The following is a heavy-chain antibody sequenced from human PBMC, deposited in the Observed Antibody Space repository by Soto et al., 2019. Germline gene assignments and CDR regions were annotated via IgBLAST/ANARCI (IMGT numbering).Heavy chain of an antibody. J-gene: IGHJ5*01. V-gene: IGHV1-8*01. D-gene: IGHD1-26*01. Sequence: QVQLVQSGAEVKKPGASVKVSCKASGYTFTSYDINWVRQATGQGLEWMGWMNPNSGNTGYAQKFQGRVTMTRNTSLSTAYMEMSCLRSEEMAVYYCARATATSGSYGIGGRGNLFDSWGQITLVTVPS. CDR1: GYTFTSYD. CDR3: ARATATSGSYGIGGRGNLFDS. CDR2: MNPNSGNT.